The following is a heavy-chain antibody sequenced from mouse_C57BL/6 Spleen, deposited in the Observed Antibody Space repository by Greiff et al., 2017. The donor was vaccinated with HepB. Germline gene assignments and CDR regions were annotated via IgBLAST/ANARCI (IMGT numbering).Heavy chain of an antibody. CDR1: GFNIKNTY. Sequence: EVKLVESVAELVRPGASVKLSCTASGFNIKNTYMHWVKQRPEQGLEWIGRIDPANGNTKYAPKFQGKATITADTSSNTAYLQLSSLTSEDTAIYYCARSGDYYDYDEAWFAYWGQGTLVTVSA. V-gene: IGHV14-3*01. CDR3: ARSGDYYDYDEAWFAY. CDR2: IDPANGNT. D-gene: IGHD2-4*01. J-gene: IGHJ3*01.